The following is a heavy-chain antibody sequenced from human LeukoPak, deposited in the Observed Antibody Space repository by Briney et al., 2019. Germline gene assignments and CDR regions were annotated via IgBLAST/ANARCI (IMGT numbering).Heavy chain of an antibody. D-gene: IGHD3-22*01. CDR2: IYSGGST. Sequence: PGGSLRLSCAASGFTVSSNYMSWVRQAPGKGLEWVSVIYSGGSTYYADSVKGRFTISRDNSKNTLYLQMNSLRAEDTAVYYCAKRTGKDYYDSSGALVVIDYWGQGTLVTVSS. CDR1: GFTVSSNY. J-gene: IGHJ4*02. CDR3: AKRTGKDYYDSSGALVVIDY. V-gene: IGHV3-66*04.